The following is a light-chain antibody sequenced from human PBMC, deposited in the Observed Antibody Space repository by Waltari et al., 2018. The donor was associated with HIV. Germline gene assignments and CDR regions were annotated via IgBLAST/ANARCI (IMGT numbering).Light chain of an antibody. Sequence: QSVLTQPPSVSGAPGQRVTLSCTGCDSNIGTHDVHWYQQPPGTAPQLLIYNNNNRPSGVPDRFSASKSGTSASLAITGLQPEDETDYYCQSYDSSLSASVFGGGTKLTVL. CDR1: DSNIGTHD. J-gene: IGLJ2*01. CDR3: QSYDSSLSASV. CDR2: NNN. V-gene: IGLV1-40*01.